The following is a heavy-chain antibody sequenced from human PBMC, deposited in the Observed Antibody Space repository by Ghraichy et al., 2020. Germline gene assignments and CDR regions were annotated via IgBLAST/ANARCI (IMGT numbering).Heavy chain of an antibody. CDR2: IYSGGST. CDR3: ARDIVYSSSSEDY. Sequence: GESLNISCAASGFTVSSNYMSWVRQAPGKGLEWVSVIYSGGSTYYADSVKGRFTISRDNSKNTLYLQMNSLRAEDTAVYYCARDIVYSSSSEDYWGQGTLGTVSS. J-gene: IGHJ4*02. CDR1: GFTVSSNY. V-gene: IGHV3-53*01. D-gene: IGHD6-6*01.